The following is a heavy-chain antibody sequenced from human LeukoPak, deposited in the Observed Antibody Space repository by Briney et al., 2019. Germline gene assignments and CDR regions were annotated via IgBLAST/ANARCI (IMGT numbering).Heavy chain of an antibody. CDR1: GFTFSSYW. J-gene: IGHJ6*02. D-gene: IGHD3-22*01. V-gene: IGHV3-74*01. CDR2: INSDGSST. CDR3: ARVGDSSGYYGYYYYYYGMDV. Sequence: GGSLRLSCAASGFTFSSYWMHWVRQAPGKGLVWVSRINSDGSSTSYADSVKGRFTISRDNAKNTLYLQMNSLRAEDTAVYYCARVGDSSGYYGYYYYYYGMDVWGQGTRSPSP.